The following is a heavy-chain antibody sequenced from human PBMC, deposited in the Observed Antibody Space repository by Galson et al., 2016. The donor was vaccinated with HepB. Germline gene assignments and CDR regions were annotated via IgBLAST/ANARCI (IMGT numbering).Heavy chain of an antibody. CDR1: GFMFNNYG. CDR2: ISFVGSKK. V-gene: IGHV3-30*18. D-gene: IGHD1-26*01. J-gene: IGHJ4*02. CDR3: AKVLTGSMGLGVVDN. Sequence: SLRLSRAASGFMFNNYGMNWVRQAPGKGLEWVAVISFVGSKKNYADSVKGRFTISRDNSKNTVNLQMNTRRRDATALYFCAKVLTGSMGLGVVDNWGQGTLVTVSS.